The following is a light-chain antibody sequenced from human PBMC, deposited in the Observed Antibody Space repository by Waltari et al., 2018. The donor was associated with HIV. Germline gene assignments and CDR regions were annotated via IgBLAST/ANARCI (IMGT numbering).Light chain of an antibody. J-gene: IGLJ2*01. CDR3: CSYANSGTSVL. CDR1: NSDVGSYNL. Sequence: QSALTQPASVSGSPGQSITISCTETNSDVGSYNLVAWYQQYTDKDPKLLIYEVSKRPSGVSIRFSGSKSGNTASLTISELQAEDESKFYCCSYANSGTSVLFGGGTRVTV. CDR2: EVS. V-gene: IGLV2-23*02.